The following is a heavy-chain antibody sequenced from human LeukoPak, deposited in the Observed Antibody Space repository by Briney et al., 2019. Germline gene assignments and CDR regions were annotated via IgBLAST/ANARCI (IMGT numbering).Heavy chain of an antibody. CDR1: GFTFSSYG. Sequence: PGGSLRLSCAASGFTFSSYGMNWVRQAPGKGLEWVSAISGSGGSTYYADSVKGRFTISRDNSKNTLYLQMNSLRAEDAAVYYCAKDLELWFGGTLNYWGQGTLVTVSS. D-gene: IGHD3-10*01. CDR2: ISGSGGST. V-gene: IGHV3-23*01. CDR3: AKDLELWFGGTLNY. J-gene: IGHJ4*02.